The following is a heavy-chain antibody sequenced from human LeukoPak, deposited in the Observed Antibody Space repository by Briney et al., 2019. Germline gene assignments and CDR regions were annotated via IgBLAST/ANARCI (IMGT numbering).Heavy chain of an antibody. CDR1: GFTFIDYD. J-gene: IGHJ4*02. CDR2: IGIRGDT. V-gene: IGHV3-13*01. Sequence: GGSLRLSCAASGFTFIDYDMHWDRQVIGKGLEWASAIGIRGDTHYSGSVKGRFTISRENAESSLYLQMNSLRAEDTAVYYCARGGIQVSGIDEFDYWGQGTLVTVSS. D-gene: IGHD6-19*01. CDR3: ARGGIQVSGIDEFDY.